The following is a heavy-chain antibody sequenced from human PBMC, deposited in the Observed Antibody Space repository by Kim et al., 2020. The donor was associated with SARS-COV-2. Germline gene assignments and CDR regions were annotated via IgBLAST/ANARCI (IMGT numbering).Heavy chain of an antibody. V-gene: IGHV4-4*02. CDR2: IYHSGST. Sequence: SETLSLTCAVSGGSISSSNWWSWVRQPPGKGLEWIGEIYHSGSTNYNPSLKSRVTISVDKSKNQFSLKLSSVTAADTAVYYCARDPFAGYSSGWAYYYYYGMAVWGQGTTVTVS. D-gene: IGHD6-19*01. CDR1: GGSISSSNW. J-gene: IGHJ6*01. CDR3: ARDPFAGYSSGWAYYYYYGMAV.